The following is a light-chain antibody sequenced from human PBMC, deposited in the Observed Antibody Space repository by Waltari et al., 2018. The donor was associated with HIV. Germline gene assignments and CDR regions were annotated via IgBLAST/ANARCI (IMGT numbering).Light chain of an antibody. Sequence: SYELTQPPSVSVSPGQTARITCSGDALPRQYAYWYQQKPGQAPLLLIYKDTERPSRIPERFSGSSSGTIVTLTISGVQAEDEVDYYCQSPDNTTSYWVFGGGTKLTV. CDR3: QSPDNTTSYWV. CDR1: ALPRQY. CDR2: KDT. J-gene: IGLJ3*02. V-gene: IGLV3-25*03.